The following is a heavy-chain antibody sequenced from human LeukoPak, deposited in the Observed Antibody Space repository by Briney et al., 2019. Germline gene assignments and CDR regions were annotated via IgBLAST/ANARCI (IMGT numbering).Heavy chain of an antibody. CDR3: AKDDAWLRFGE. CDR1: GFTVSSNY. V-gene: IGHV3-23*01. Sequence: PGGSLRLSCAASGFTVSSNYMSWVRQAPGKGLEWVSVISPSGDITYYADSVKGRFTISRDNSKNTLYLEVISLTAEDTAVYYCAKDDAWLRFGEWSQGTLVTVSS. J-gene: IGHJ4*02. CDR2: ISPSGDIT. D-gene: IGHD3-10*01.